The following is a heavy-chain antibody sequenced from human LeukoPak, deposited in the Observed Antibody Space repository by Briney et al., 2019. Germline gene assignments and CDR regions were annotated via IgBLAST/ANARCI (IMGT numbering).Heavy chain of an antibody. D-gene: IGHD3-22*01. CDR2: ISYDGSNK. Sequence: PGGSLRLSCAASGFTFSSYAMHWVRQAPGKGLEWVAVISYDGSNKYYADSVKGRFTISRDNSKNTLYLQLNSLRPEDTAVYYCAKRGNYDNSGYYPFDYWGQGTLVTVSS. CDR3: AKRGNYDNSGYYPFDY. CDR1: GFTFSSYA. J-gene: IGHJ4*02. V-gene: IGHV3-30-3*01.